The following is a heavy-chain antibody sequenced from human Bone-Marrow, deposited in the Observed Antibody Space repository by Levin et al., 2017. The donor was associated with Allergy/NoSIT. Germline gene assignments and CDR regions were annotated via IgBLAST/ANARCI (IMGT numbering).Heavy chain of an antibody. CDR1: GFTFNAYA. Sequence: LSLTCVASGFTFNAYAMNWVRRAPGKGLEWVSAMSGTTGSHYYADSAKGRFTISRDSSKNTLFLQMDSLRVEDTATYYCAKGTTVYFYYNGMDAWGQGTTVTVFS. CDR3: AKGTTVYFYYNGMDA. CDR2: MSGTTGSH. D-gene: IGHD2/OR15-2a*01. V-gene: IGHV3-23*01. J-gene: IGHJ6*02.